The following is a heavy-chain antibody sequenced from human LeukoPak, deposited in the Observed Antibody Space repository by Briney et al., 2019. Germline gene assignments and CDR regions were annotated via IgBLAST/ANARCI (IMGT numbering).Heavy chain of an antibody. J-gene: IGHJ4*02. CDR1: GYSISSGYY. Sequence: ASETLSLTCTVSGYSISSGYYWGWIRQPPGKGLEWIGSIYHSGSTYYNPSLKSRVTISVDTSKNQFSLKLSSVTAADTAVYYCARSRDGYISDYWGQGTLVTVSS. V-gene: IGHV4-38-2*02. CDR3: ARSRDGYISDY. CDR2: IYHSGST. D-gene: IGHD5-24*01.